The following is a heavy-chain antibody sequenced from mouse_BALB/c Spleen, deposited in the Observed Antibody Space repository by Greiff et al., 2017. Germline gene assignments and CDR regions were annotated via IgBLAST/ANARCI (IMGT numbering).Heavy chain of an antibody. V-gene: IGHV1S137*01. D-gene: IGHD2-10*01. CDR3: ARAYYGNYGFAY. Sequence: VQLQQSGAELVGPWVSVSISCKGSGYTFTDYAVHWVKQSHAKSLEWIGVISTYYGDASYNQKFKGKATMTVDKSSSTAYMELARLTSEDSAIYYCARAYYGNYGFAYWGQGTLVTVSA. CDR2: ISTYYGDA. CDR1: GYTFTDYA. J-gene: IGHJ3*01.